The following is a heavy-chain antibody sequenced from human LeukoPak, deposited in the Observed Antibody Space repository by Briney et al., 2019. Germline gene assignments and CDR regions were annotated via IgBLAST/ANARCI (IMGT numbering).Heavy chain of an antibody. V-gene: IGHV3-64*04. CDR2: ISSNGGST. Sequence: GGSLRLSCSASGFTFSSYAMHWVRQAPGKGLEYVSAISSNGGSTYYADSVKGRFTISRDNSKNTLYLQMNSLRAEDTAVYYCARDQRAPTAMASYYYYYGMDVWGQGTTVTVSS. D-gene: IGHD5-18*01. CDR3: ARDQRAPTAMASYYYYYGMDV. J-gene: IGHJ6*02. CDR1: GFTFSSYA.